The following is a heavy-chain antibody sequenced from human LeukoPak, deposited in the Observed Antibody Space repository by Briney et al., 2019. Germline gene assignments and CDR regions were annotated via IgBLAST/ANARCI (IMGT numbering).Heavy chain of an antibody. CDR1: GVAISTYY. V-gene: IGHV4-59*08. Sequence: PSETLSLTCTVSGVAISTYYWSWIRQPPGKGLEWIGYLYYSGNTNYNPSLKSRVTISAGTSKNQFSLKLTSVTAADTALYYCARLGRPGAFDIWGQGTMVTVSS. CDR2: LYYSGNT. CDR3: ARLGRPGAFDI. J-gene: IGHJ3*02. D-gene: IGHD2-15*01.